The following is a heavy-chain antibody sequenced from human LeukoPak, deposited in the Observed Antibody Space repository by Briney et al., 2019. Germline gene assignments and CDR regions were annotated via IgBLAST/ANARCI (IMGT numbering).Heavy chain of an antibody. D-gene: IGHD4-11*01. V-gene: IGHV4-34*01. J-gene: IGHJ6*03. CDR2: INHSGST. CDR3: ARGRRDYSLDRGLHHYYYYYMDV. Sequence: SETLSLTCAVYGGSFSGYYWSWIRQPPGKGLEWIGEINHSGSTNYNPSLKSRVTISVDTSKNQFSLKLSSVTAADTAVYYCARGRRDYSLDRGLHHYYYYYMDVWGKGTTVTVSS. CDR1: GGSFSGYY.